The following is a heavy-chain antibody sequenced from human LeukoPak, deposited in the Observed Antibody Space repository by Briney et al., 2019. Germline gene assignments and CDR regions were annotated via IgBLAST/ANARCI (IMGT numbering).Heavy chain of an antibody. Sequence: GGSLRLSCAASGFTFSSYAMSWVRQAPGKGLEWVSAISGSGGSTYYADSVKGRFTISRDNSKNTLYLQMNSLRAEDTAVYYCAKDQTIFGVVQDQYFDYWGQGTLVTVCS. CDR1: GFTFSSYA. CDR2: ISGSGGST. V-gene: IGHV3-23*01. D-gene: IGHD3-3*01. CDR3: AKDQTIFGVVQDQYFDY. J-gene: IGHJ4*02.